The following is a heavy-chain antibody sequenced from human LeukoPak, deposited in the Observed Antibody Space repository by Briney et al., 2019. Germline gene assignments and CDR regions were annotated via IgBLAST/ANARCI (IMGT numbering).Heavy chain of an antibody. Sequence: GSLRLSCAASGFTFSSYAMSWVRQAPGKGLEWVSAIIGSGGSTYYADSVKGRFTISRDNSKNTLYLQMNSLRAEDTAVYYCAKVGDVGYYDFWSGYLSPHFDYWGQGTLVTVSS. D-gene: IGHD3-3*01. CDR3: AKVGDVGYYDFWSGYLSPHFDY. CDR1: GFTFSSYA. J-gene: IGHJ4*02. CDR2: IIGSGGST. V-gene: IGHV3-23*01.